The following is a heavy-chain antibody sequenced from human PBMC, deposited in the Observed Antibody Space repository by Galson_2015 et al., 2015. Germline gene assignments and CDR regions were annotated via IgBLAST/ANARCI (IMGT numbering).Heavy chain of an antibody. CDR1: GYTFTSYG. D-gene: IGHD6-13*01. J-gene: IGHJ4*02. CDR2: ISAYNGNT. Sequence: SVKVSCKASGYTFTSYGISWVRQAPGQGLEWMGWISAYNGNTNYAQKLQGRVTMTTDTSTSTAYMELRSLRSDDTAVYYCARDRHPFIAAAGDVDYWGQGTLVTVSS. CDR3: ARDRHPFIAAAGDVDY. V-gene: IGHV1-18*04.